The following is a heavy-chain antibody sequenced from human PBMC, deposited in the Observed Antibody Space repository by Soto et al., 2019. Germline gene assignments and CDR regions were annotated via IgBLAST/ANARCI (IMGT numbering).Heavy chain of an antibody. CDR3: ARQIYDSDTGPNFQYYFDS. CDR2: IDPSDSQT. J-gene: IGHJ4*02. V-gene: IGHV5-10-1*01. CDR1: GYSFAGYW. D-gene: IGHD3-22*01. Sequence: GEPLKIYCKGSGYSFAGYWSTWVRQKPGKGLEWMGRIDPSDSQTYYSPSFRGHVTISATKSITTVFLQWSSLRASDTAMYYCARQIYDSDTGPNFQYYFDSWGQGTPVTVSS.